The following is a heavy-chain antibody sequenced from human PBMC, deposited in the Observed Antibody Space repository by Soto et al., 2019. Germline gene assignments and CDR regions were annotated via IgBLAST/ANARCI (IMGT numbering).Heavy chain of an antibody. J-gene: IGHJ4*02. CDR3: ARNAPSSGLFDY. Sequence: ASVKVSCKASGYTFTSYDINWVRQATGQGLEWMGWMNPSSGNTGYARKLQGRVTMTRDTSISTAYMELSSLTSEDTAVYYCARNAPSSGLFDYRGQRALVPVSS. D-gene: IGHD3-16*01. CDR2: MNPSSGNT. V-gene: IGHV1-8*01. CDR1: GYTFTSYD.